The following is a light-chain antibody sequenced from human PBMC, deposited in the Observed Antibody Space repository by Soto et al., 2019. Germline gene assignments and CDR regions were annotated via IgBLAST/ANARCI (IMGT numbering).Light chain of an antibody. Sequence: EIVLTQSPGTLSLSPGERATLSCRASQSVSSSYLAWYQQKPGQAPRLLIYGASSRATGIPHRFRGSGSGTDFTLTISRLEPEDFAVYYCQQYGSSPTFGQGTKVDIK. CDR2: GAS. V-gene: IGKV3-20*01. CDR3: QQYGSSPT. CDR1: QSVSSSY. J-gene: IGKJ1*01.